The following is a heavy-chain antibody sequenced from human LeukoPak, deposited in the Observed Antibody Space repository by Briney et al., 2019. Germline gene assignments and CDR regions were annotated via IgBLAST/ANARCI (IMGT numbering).Heavy chain of an antibody. CDR2: INPSGGST. CDR1: GYTFTGYY. Sequence: ASVKVSCKASGYTFTGYYMHWVRQAPGQGLEWMGIINPSGGSTSYAQKFQGRVTMTRDMSTSTVYMELSSLRSEDTAVYYCARDGDRYSSGWYYGYWGQGTLVTVSS. J-gene: IGHJ4*02. CDR3: ARDGDRYSSGWYYGY. V-gene: IGHV1-46*01. D-gene: IGHD6-19*01.